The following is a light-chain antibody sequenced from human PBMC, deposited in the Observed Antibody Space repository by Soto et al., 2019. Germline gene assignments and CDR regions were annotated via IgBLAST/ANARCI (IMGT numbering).Light chain of an antibody. CDR3: QQYGRSGT. J-gene: IGKJ1*01. Sequence: IVLTQSPGTLSLSPGERATLSCRASQSVSRTYLAWYQQKPVQAPRLLIYATSSRATGIPDRFSGSGSGTDFTLTISRLEPEDFAVYYCQQYGRSGTCGQGTKVDIK. CDR1: QSVSRTY. V-gene: IGKV3-20*01. CDR2: ATS.